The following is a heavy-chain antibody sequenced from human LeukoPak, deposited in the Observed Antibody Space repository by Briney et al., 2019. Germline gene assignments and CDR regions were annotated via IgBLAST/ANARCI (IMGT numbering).Heavy chain of an antibody. CDR3: ARDKGDYDFWSGYYTDNWFDP. J-gene: IGHJ5*02. CDR2: ISAYNGNT. D-gene: IGHD3-3*01. CDR1: GGTFSSYA. V-gene: IGHV1-18*01. Sequence: ASVKVSCKASGGTFSSYAISWVRQAPGQGLEWMGWISAYNGNTNYAQKLQGRVTMTTDTSTSTAYMELRSLRSDDTAVYYCARDKGDYDFWSGYYTDNWFDPWGQGTLVTVSS.